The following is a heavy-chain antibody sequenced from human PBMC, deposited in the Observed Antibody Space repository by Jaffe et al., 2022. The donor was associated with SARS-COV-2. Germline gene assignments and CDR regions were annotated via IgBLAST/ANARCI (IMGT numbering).Heavy chain of an antibody. Sequence: EVQLVESGGVVVQPGGSLRLSCAASGFTFDDYIMHWVRQAPGKGLEWVSLISWDGANTYYADSVKGRFTISRDNNKNSLYLQMNSLRTEDTALYYCAKDIRWLRLGGGAAFDIWGQGTMVTVSS. V-gene: IGHV3-43*01. J-gene: IGHJ3*02. CDR1: GFTFDDYI. CDR2: ISWDGANT. CDR3: AKDIRWLRLGGGAAFDI. D-gene: IGHD5-12*01.